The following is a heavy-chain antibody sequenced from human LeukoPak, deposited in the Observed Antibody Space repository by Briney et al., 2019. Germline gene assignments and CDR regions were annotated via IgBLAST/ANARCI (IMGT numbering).Heavy chain of an antibody. CDR2: ISAYNGNT. V-gene: IGHV1-18*01. D-gene: IGHD3-3*01. CDR1: GYTFTSYG. CDR3: ARDGDLRFLEWLPLYYFDY. Sequence: ASVKVSCKASGYTFTSYGISWVRQAPGQGLEWMGWISAYNGNTNYAQKLQGRVTTTTDTSTSTAYMGLRSLRSDDTAVYYCARDGDLRFLEWLPLYYFDYWGQGTLVTVSS. J-gene: IGHJ4*02.